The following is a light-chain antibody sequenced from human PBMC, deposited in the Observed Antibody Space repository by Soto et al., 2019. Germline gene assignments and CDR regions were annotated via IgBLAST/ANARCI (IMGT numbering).Light chain of an antibody. J-gene: IGKJ2*01. V-gene: IGKV3-11*01. CDR1: QTVSTY. Sequence: ETVLTQSPATLSLSPGDRATLSCRASQTVSTYLAWYQHKPGQPPRLLISGTSNRATGIPARFSGSGSGTDFTLTISRLEPEDFATYYCQQRGNWPPTFGQGTKLEIK. CDR2: GTS. CDR3: QQRGNWPPT.